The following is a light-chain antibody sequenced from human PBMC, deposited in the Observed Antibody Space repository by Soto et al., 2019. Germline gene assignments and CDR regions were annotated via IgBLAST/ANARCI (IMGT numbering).Light chain of an antibody. V-gene: IGKV3-20*01. Sequence: EIVLTQSPGTLSLSPGKRATLSCRASQTVDSNYLAWYQQKVGQAPRLLIYEASSRATGIPDRFSGSGSGTDFTLTISRLEPEDFAVYYCQQYGRSSGFAFGPGTRLDI. CDR2: EAS. CDR3: QQYGRSSGFA. J-gene: IGKJ3*01. CDR1: QTVDSNY.